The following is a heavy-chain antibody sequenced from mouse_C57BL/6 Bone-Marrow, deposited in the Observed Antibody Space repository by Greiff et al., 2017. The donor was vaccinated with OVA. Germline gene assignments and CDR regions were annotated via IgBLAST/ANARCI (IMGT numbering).Heavy chain of an antibody. CDR1: GYAFTNYL. CDR2: INPGSGGT. V-gene: IGHV1-54*01. CDR3: ARSGDYYGSSYPYYFDY. D-gene: IGHD1-1*01. Sequence: QVQLQQSGAELVRPGTSVKVSCKASGYAFTNYLIEWVKQRPGQGLEWIGVINPGSGGTNYNEKFKGKATLTADKSSSTAYMQLSSLTSEDSAVYFWARSGDYYGSSYPYYFDYWGQGTTLTVAS. J-gene: IGHJ2*01.